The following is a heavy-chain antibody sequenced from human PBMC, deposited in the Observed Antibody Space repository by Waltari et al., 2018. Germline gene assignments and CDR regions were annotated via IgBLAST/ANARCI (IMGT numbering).Heavy chain of an antibody. CDR2: IKTDGSEK. V-gene: IGHV3-7*01. D-gene: IGHD3-3*01. J-gene: IGHJ4*02. CDR3: ARDWSGSGRGINY. Sequence: VESGGDLVQPGGSLRLSCAASGFTFSTSWMSWVRPAPGKGLEWVANIKTDGSEKCDVGSVRGRFTISRDNAKDSVSLQMSTLRDEDTGRYYCARDWSGSGRGINYWGQGTLVTVSS. CDR1: GFTFSTSW.